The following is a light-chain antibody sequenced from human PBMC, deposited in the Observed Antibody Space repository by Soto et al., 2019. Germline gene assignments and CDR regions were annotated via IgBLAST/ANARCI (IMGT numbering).Light chain of an antibody. Sequence: EIVLTQSPVTLSLSPGERATLSCRASQSVSSSYLAWYQQKPGQTPRLLIYGASSRATGIPDRFSGSGSGTDFTLTISRLEPEDFAVYYCQQFGNSPYTFGQGTKLDSK. J-gene: IGKJ2*01. CDR3: QQFGNSPYT. V-gene: IGKV3-20*01. CDR2: GAS. CDR1: QSVSSSY.